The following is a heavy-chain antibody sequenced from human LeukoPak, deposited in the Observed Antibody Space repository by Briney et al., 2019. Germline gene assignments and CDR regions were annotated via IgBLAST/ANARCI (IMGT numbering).Heavy chain of an antibody. Sequence: GASVKVSCKASGYTFSGYYIHWVRQAPGQGLEWMGWINSNTGGTNFAQNFQGRVTMTTVTSISTAYMELSRLRSDDTAVYYCARVVDILTGHDTALDYWGQGTLVTVSS. CDR2: INSNTGGT. CDR3: ARVVDILTGHDTALDY. D-gene: IGHD3-9*01. J-gene: IGHJ4*02. V-gene: IGHV1-2*02. CDR1: GYTFSGYY.